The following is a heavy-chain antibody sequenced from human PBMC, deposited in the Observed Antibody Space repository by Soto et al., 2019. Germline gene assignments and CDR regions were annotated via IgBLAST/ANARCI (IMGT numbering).Heavy chain of an antibody. Sequence: QEQLVQSGGEVKKPGASVRVSCKASGYTFTKYGITWVRQAPGQGLEWMGWIGVYNGKTNYARKLQGRVIMTADTSASTAYRELRSLRSDDTAVYYCSRARYCTSPICYNHYDYGMDICGQGTTVSVSS. D-gene: IGHD2-2*02. V-gene: IGHV1-18*04. J-gene: IGHJ6*02. CDR1: GYTFTKYG. CDR2: IGVYNGKT. CDR3: SRARYCTSPICYNHYDYGMDI.